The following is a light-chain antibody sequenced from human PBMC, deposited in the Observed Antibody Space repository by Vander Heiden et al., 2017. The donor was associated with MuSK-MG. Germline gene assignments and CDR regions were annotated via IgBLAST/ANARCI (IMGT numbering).Light chain of an antibody. J-gene: IGKJ2*01. V-gene: IGKV3-15*01. CDR1: QSVSSN. Sequence: EIVMTQSPATLSVSPGERATLSCRASQSVSSNLAWYQQKPGQAPRLLIYNTSTRATGIPARFSGSGYGTEFTLTISSRQSEDFAVYYCQQYNDWPLYTFGQGTKLEI. CDR2: NTS. CDR3: QQYNDWPLYT.